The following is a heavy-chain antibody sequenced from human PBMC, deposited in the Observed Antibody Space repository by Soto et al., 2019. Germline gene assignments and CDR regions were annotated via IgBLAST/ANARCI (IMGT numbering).Heavy chain of an antibody. J-gene: IGHJ2*01. CDR1: GGSFSGYY. CDR3: ARESHDILTGPPWVWYFDL. D-gene: IGHD3-9*01. Sequence: QVQLQQWGAGPLRPLETLSLTCGVSGGSFSGYYWAWIRQSPGKGLEGIGEINDRCSINYNPSLKSRVSISVDTSKNHYSRNLRSVTAADTAVYYCARESHDILTGPPWVWYFDLWGRVTLVTVSS. V-gene: IGHV4-34*01. CDR2: INDRCSI.